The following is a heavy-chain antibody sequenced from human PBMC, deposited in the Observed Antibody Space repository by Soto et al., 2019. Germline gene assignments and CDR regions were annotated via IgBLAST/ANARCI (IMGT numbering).Heavy chain of an antibody. CDR1: GDSMETGGHY. V-gene: IGHV4-31*03. CDR3: ARDKDLQPTVWGF. CDR2: VYYSGAT. Sequence: SETLSLTCTVSGDSMETGGHYYTWIRQVPGKGLEWIGYVYYSGATHYTPSLRARATISRDTSKNQFSLRLISVTASDTALYYCARDKDLQPTVWGFWGQGIQVTVSS. D-gene: IGHD3-16*01. J-gene: IGHJ4*02.